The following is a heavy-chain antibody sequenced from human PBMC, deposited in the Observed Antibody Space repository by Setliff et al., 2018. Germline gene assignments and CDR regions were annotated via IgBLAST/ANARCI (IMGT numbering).Heavy chain of an antibody. J-gene: IGHJ3*02. CDR3: ARVAEYDTIDI. Sequence: GGSLRLSCAASGFTFISYAMHWVRQAPGKGLEYVSAISSNGVRLSYADSVKGRFTISRDIPKNTLYLQMDSLRHEDTAVYYCARVAEYDTIDIWGQGTMVTVS. D-gene: IGHD3-16*01. CDR1: GFTFISYA. CDR2: ISSNGVRL. V-gene: IGHV3-64*02.